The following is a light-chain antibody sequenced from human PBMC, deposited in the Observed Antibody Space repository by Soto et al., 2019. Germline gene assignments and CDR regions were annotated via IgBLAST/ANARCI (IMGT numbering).Light chain of an antibody. Sequence: DIQMTQSPSTLSASVRDRVTITCRASQRISSRLAWYQQKPGKAPKLLIHKASILRRGVPARFSGSGSGTEFTLTISSLQPDDFATYYCHQYNTYSGTFGQGTKVDIK. V-gene: IGKV1-5*03. CDR2: KAS. CDR1: QRISSR. CDR3: HQYNTYSGT. J-gene: IGKJ1*01.